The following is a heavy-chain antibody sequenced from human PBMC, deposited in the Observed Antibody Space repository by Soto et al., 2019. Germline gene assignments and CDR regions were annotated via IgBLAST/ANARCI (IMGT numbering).Heavy chain of an antibody. CDR1: GGTFSSYA. V-gene: IGHV1-69*01. D-gene: IGHD3-22*01. Sequence: QVQLVQSGAEVKKPGSSVKVSCKASGGTFSSYAISWVRQAPGQGLEWMGGIIPILGTANYAQKFQGRVTITADESTSTAYMELSSLRSEDTAVYYCGGNYYDSSGKKYYYYGMDVWGQGTTVTVSS. J-gene: IGHJ6*02. CDR2: IIPILGTA. CDR3: GGNYYDSSGKKYYYYGMDV.